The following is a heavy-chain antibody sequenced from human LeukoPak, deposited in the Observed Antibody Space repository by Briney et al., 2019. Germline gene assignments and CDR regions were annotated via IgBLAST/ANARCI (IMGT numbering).Heavy chain of an antibody. Sequence: PSETLSLTCTVSGASISRSDYFWGWIRQHPGKGLEWIGYIYYTGSTYYNPSLRSRVTISVDTSKNQFSLRLTSVTAADTAVYYCARDSGYGLNDYWGQGTLVTVSS. CDR1: GASISRSDYF. CDR3: ARDSGYGLNDY. D-gene: IGHD5-12*01. CDR2: IYYTGST. V-gene: IGHV4-31*03. J-gene: IGHJ4*02.